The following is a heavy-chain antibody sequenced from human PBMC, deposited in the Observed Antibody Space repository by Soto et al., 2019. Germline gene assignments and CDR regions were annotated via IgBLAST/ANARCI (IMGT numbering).Heavy chain of an antibody. CDR2: IGTAGDT. Sequence: SLRLSCAASGFTFSSYDMYWVRQATGKSLEWVSGIGTAGDTYYADSVKGRFTISRDNSKNTLYLQMNSLGAEDTAVYYCARDFVVGGPTINYYYGMDVWGQGTTVTVSS. J-gene: IGHJ6*02. V-gene: IGHV3-13*01. CDR3: ARDFVVGGPTINYYYGMDV. D-gene: IGHD1-26*01. CDR1: GFTFSSYD.